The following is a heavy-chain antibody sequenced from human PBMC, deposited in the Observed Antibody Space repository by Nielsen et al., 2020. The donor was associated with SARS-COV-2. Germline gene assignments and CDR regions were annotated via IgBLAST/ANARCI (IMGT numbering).Heavy chain of an antibody. V-gene: IGHV1-46*01. CDR2: INPSISST. J-gene: IGHJ5*02. Sequence: ASVKVSCKASGYAFTSYYIHWVRQAPGQALEWMGTINPSISSTEYAQKFQGRVTMTEDTSTDTAYMELSSLRSEDTAVYYCATGPGQLVLGWFDPWGQGTLVTVSS. CDR3: ATGPGQLVLGWFDP. D-gene: IGHD6-13*01. CDR1: GYAFTSYY.